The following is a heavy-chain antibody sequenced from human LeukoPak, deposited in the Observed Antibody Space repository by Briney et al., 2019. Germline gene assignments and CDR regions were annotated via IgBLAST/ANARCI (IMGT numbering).Heavy chain of an antibody. CDR1: GGSISSSNW. CDR3: ARDRERYSSSWYLFYEPRYGMDV. J-gene: IGHJ6*02. D-gene: IGHD6-13*01. Sequence: SETLSLTCAVSGGSISSSNWWSWVRQPPGKGLEWIGEIYHSGSTNYNPSLKSRVTISVDKSKNQFSLKLSSVTAADTAVYYCARDRERYSSSWYLFYEPRYGMDVWGQGTTVTVSS. CDR2: IYHSGST. V-gene: IGHV4-4*02.